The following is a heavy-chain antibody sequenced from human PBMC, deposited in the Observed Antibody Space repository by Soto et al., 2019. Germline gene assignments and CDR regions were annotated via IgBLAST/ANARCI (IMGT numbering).Heavy chain of an antibody. J-gene: IGHJ4*02. CDR2: IFYTGST. CDR1: GGPFSRGGYY. Sequence: SETLSLTCTVSGGPFSRGGYYWSWIRQHPGKGLECIGYIFYTGSTYYNPTLKSRVTMSVDTSKRQFSLNLSSLTAADTAVYYCLCVYSATYLGYFLYWGQGPLVTV. V-gene: IGHV4-31*03. D-gene: IGHD6-13*01. CDR3: LCVYSATYLGYFLY.